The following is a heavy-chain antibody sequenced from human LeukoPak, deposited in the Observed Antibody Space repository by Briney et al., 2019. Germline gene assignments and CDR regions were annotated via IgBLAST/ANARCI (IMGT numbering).Heavy chain of an antibody. CDR3: ASLLLPAAIRYYGMDV. Sequence: ETLSLTCTVSGGSISSSYSYWGWIRQPPGKGLEWVSVIYSGGSTYYADSVKGRFTISRDNSKNTLYLQMNSLRAEDTAVYYCASLLLPAAIRYYGMDVWGQGTTVTVSS. V-gene: IGHV3-53*01. CDR2: IYSGGST. D-gene: IGHD2-2*01. J-gene: IGHJ6*02. CDR1: GGSISSSYSY.